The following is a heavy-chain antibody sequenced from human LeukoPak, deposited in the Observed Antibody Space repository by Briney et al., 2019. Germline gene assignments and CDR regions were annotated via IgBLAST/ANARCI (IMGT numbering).Heavy chain of an antibody. Sequence: GGSLRLSCAASGFTFSSYAMHWVRQAPGQRLEWMGWINAGNGNTKYSQKFQGRVTITRDTSASTAYMELSSLRSEDTAVYYCARTVVVVAAYPGGFDYWGQGTLVTVSS. CDR1: GFTFSSYA. CDR2: INAGNGNT. CDR3: ARTVVVVAAYPGGFDY. D-gene: IGHD2-15*01. J-gene: IGHJ4*02. V-gene: IGHV1-3*01.